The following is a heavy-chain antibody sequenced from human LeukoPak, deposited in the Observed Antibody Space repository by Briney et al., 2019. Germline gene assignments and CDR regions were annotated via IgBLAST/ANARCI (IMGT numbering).Heavy chain of an antibody. CDR1: GYSFTNYW. Sequence: GESLKISCKGSGYSFTNYWIGWVRQMPGKGPEWMGIIYPGDSDTRYSPSFQGQVTISADKSISTAYLQWSSLKASDTAMYYCARHLRLWQNWFDPWGQGTLVTVTS. J-gene: IGHJ5*02. CDR2: IYPGDSDT. V-gene: IGHV5-51*01. D-gene: IGHD5-18*01. CDR3: ARHLRLWQNWFDP.